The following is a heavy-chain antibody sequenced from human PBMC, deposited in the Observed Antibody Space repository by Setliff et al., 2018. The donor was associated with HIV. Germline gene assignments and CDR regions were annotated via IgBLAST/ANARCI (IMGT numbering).Heavy chain of an antibody. J-gene: IGHJ4*02. Sequence: SETLSLTCNVSGGSISSRYWTWIRQPPGKGLEWIGYINFGSTTYNPSHKTRVTISLDTSKNQFSLKLSSVTAADTAVYYCAKSISSGWYYGYFDYWGQGTRVTVS. CDR2: INFGST. D-gene: IGHD6-19*01. CDR1: GGSISSRY. CDR3: AKSISSGWYYGYFDY. V-gene: IGHV4-59*11.